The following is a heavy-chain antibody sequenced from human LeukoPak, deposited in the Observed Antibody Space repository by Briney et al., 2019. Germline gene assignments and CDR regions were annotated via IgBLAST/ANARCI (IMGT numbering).Heavy chain of an antibody. CDR1: GFTFSSYA. CDR2: IPGSGDST. Sequence: PGGSLRLSCAASGFTFSSYAMSWVRQAPGKGLEWVSAIPGSGDSTNYADSVKGRFTISRDNSKNTLYLQMNSLRAEDTAVYYCAKVWGYYDSSGYDYWGQGTLVTVSS. J-gene: IGHJ4*02. D-gene: IGHD3-22*01. V-gene: IGHV3-23*01. CDR3: AKVWGYYDSSGYDY.